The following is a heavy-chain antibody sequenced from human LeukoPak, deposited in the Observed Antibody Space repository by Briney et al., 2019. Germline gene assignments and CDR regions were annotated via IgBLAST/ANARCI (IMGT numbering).Heavy chain of an antibody. V-gene: IGHV4-34*01. CDR2: INHSGST. CDR1: GGPFSDYY. Sequence: SETLSLTCAVYGGPFSDYYWSWIRHPPGKGLEWIGKINHSGSTNYSPSLKSRVTISIDTSKNQFSLKLNSMTAADTAVYYCARGEGARDGYNYEGPFYFDYWGQGTLVTVSS. D-gene: IGHD5-24*01. J-gene: IGHJ4*02. CDR3: ARGEGARDGYNYEGPFYFDY.